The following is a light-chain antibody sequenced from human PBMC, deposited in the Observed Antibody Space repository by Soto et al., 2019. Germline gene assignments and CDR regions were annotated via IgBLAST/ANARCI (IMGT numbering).Light chain of an antibody. V-gene: IGLV2-23*01. CDR3: CSYAGSVV. CDR2: EGS. J-gene: IGLJ2*01. Sequence: QSALTQPASVSGSPGQSITISCTGTSSDVGSYNLVSWYQQHPGKAPKLMIYEGSKRPSGVSNRFSGSKSGNTASLTIYGLQAEDEADYYCCSYAGSVVFGRGTQLTVL. CDR1: SSDVGSYNL.